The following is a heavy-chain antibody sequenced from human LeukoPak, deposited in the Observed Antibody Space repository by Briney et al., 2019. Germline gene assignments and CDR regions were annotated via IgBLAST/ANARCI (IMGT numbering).Heavy chain of an antibody. J-gene: IGHJ4*02. CDR2: NFNRRDT. Sequence: SETLSLTCTVSGVSVSSVIHYWTWIRQPPGKGLEWIGYNFNRRDTMYNPSLNGRITVTADISSNQFSLELNSVTAADTAVYYCARGRYDSSGYYDFDYWGQGTLVPVSS. CDR3: ARGRYDSSGYYDFDY. CDR1: GVSVSSVIHY. D-gene: IGHD3-22*01. V-gene: IGHV4-61*01.